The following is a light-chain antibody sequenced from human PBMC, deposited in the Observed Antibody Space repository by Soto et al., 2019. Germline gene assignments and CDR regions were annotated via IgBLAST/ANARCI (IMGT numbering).Light chain of an antibody. CDR1: QSVSFN. CDR3: LQHNSYPRT. J-gene: IGKJ1*01. Sequence: EIVMTQSPAMLSVSPGERATLSCRASQSVSFNLAWYQQQPGQAPRLLIYAASTRATGIPARFSGSGSGTEFTLTISSLQSEDFATYYCLQHNSYPRTFGQGTKVEIK. CDR2: AAS. V-gene: IGKV3D-15*01.